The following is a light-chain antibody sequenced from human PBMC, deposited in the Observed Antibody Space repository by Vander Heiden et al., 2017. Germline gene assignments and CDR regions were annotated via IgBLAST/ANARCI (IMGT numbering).Light chain of an antibody. CDR1: QSVRSY. Sequence: IVLTQSPATLSLSPGERATLSCRASQSVRSYLAWYQQKPGQAPRLLIYDASNRATGIPARFSGSGSGTDFTLTISSLEPEDFAVYYCQQRSNWFTFGPGTKVDIK. J-gene: IGKJ3*01. CDR2: DAS. CDR3: QQRSNWFT. V-gene: IGKV3-11*01.